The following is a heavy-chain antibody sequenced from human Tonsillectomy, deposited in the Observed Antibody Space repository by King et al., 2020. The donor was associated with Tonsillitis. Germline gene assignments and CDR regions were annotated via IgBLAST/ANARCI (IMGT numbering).Heavy chain of an antibody. V-gene: IGHV3-21*01. CDR3: AKDKGADYYDSGRGAFDI. CDR1: GFTFSNFD. J-gene: IGHJ3*02. D-gene: IGHD3-22*01. CDR2: ISSTGRYI. Sequence: VQLVESGGGLVKPGGSLRLSCATSGFTFSNFDMNWVRQAPGKGLEWVSSISSTGRYIYYANSVKGRFTNSRDKAGNLMFLRLNSLKVEDKAVYYCAKDKGADYYDSGRGAFDIWGKGTTVTVSP.